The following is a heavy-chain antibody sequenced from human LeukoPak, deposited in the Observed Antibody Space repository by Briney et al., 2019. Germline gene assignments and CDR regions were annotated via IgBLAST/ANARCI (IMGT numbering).Heavy chain of an antibody. CDR1: GGSFSGYY. J-gene: IGHJ6*03. CDR2: INHSGST. Sequence: TSSETLSLPCAVYGGSFSGYYWSWIRQPPGKGLEGIGEINHSGSTNYNPSLKSRVTISVDTSKNQFSLKLSSVTAADTAVYYCARHVARVAYCGGDCYSNPGRTYYYYYYMDVWGKGTTVTISS. CDR3: ARHVARVAYCGGDCYSNPGRTYYYYYYMDV. V-gene: IGHV4-34*01. D-gene: IGHD2-21*02.